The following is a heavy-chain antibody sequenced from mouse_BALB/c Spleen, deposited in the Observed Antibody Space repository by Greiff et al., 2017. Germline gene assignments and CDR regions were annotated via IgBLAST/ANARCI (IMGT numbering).Heavy chain of an antibody. CDR2: ISYSGST. CDR3: AKGNYVYAMDY. CDR1: GYSITSDYA. J-gene: IGHJ4*01. Sequence: VQLKESGPGLVKPSQSLSLTCTVTGYSITSDYAWNWIRQFPGNTLEWMGYISYSGSTSYNPSLKSRISITRDTSKNQFFLQLNSVTTEDTATYYCAKGNYVYAMDYWGQGTSVTVSS. D-gene: IGHD2-1*01. V-gene: IGHV3-2*02.